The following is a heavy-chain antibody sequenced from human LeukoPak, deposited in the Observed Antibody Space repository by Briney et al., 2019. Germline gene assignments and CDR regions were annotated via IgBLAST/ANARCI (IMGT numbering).Heavy chain of an antibody. Sequence: PSETLSLTCTVSGGSISSYYWSWIRQPPGKGLEWIGYIYYSGGTNYNPSLKSRVTISVDTSKNQFSLKLSSVTAADTAVYYCARQGRLQLWFFDYWGQGTLVTVSS. CDR1: GGSISSYY. J-gene: IGHJ4*02. CDR3: ARQGRLQLWFFDY. V-gene: IGHV4-59*08. D-gene: IGHD5-18*01. CDR2: IYYSGGT.